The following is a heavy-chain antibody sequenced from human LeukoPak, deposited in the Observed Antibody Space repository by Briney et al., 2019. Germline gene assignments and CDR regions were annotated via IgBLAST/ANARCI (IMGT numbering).Heavy chain of an antibody. CDR1: GVSISSYY. D-gene: IGHD3-10*01. Sequence: SETLSLTCTVSGVSISSYYWSWIRQPPGKGLEWIGYIYYSGSTNYNPSLKSRVTISVDTSKNQFSLKLSSVTAADTAVYYCAGGELPGPFAYWGQGTLVTVSS. J-gene: IGHJ4*02. V-gene: IGHV4-59*01. CDR3: AGGELPGPFAY. CDR2: IYYSGST.